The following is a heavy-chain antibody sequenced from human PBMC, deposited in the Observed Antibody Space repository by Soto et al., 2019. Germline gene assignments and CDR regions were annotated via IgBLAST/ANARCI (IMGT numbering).Heavy chain of an antibody. J-gene: IGHJ4*02. CDR2: ISSSSSYI. D-gene: IGHD5-18*01. CDR3: AKGNGYSLFTDFDY. V-gene: IGHV3-21*01. Sequence: GSLRLSCAASGFTFSSYSMNWVRQAPGKGLEWVSSISSSSSYIYYADSVKGRFTISRDNAKNSLYLQMNSLRAEDTAVYYCAKGNGYSLFTDFDYWGQGTLVTVSS. CDR1: GFTFSSYS.